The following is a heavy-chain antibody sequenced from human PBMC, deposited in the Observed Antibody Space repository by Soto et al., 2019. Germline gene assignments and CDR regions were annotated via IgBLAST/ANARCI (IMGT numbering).Heavy chain of an antibody. J-gene: IGHJ6*02. V-gene: IGHV4-39*01. CDR3: ASSKYYDFWSGYYIFYYGMEV. CDR1: GGSISSSSYY. Sequence: SETLSLTCTVSGGSISSSSYYWGWIRQPPGKGLEWTGSIYYSGSTYYNPSLKSRVTISVDTSKNQFSLKLSSVTAADTAVYYCASSKYYDFWSGYYIFYYGMEVWGQGTTVSVSS. CDR2: IYYSGST. D-gene: IGHD3-3*01.